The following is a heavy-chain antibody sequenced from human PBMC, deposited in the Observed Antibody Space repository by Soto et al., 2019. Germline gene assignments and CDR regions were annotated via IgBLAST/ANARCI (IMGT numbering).Heavy chain of an antibody. V-gene: IGHV3-23*04. Sequence: VQLVESGGGVVQPGRSLRLSCTASGFTFGTSAMSWVRQAPGKGLEWVSGISGSGGTTYYTDSVKGRFTISRDNSKNTVYLQMNSLRAEDTAVYYCAKDLGYCSSTACYDFYAMDVWGQGTTVTVSS. CDR3: AKDLGYCSSTACYDFYAMDV. D-gene: IGHD2-2*01. CDR2: ISGSGGTT. CDR1: GFTFGTSA. J-gene: IGHJ6*02.